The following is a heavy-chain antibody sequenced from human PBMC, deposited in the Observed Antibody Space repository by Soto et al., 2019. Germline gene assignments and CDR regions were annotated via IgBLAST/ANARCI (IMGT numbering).Heavy chain of an antibody. CDR3: ARDQGVVITADNWFDP. CDR1: GGSITDNS. D-gene: IGHD3-22*01. Sequence: SETLSLTCTVSGGSITDNSWVWIRQPAGKGLEWVGRIYSSGGTNYNPSLKSRVTMSVDTSRNQFSLRLRSVTATDTAVYFCARDQGVVITADNWFDPWGQGTLVTV. CDR2: IYSSGGT. J-gene: IGHJ5*02. V-gene: IGHV4-4*07.